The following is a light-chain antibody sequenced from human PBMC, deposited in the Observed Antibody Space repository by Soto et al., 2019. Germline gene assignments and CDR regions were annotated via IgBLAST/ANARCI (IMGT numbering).Light chain of an antibody. CDR1: QSISSY. CDR3: QQSYSIPWT. V-gene: IGKV1-39*01. CDR2: AAS. Sequence: DIQMPQSPSSLSASVPDRVTFTFRASQSISSYLNWYQQKKGQAPKVLIYAASSLQSGVPSRFSGSGSGTDFTLTISSLQPEDFATYYCQQSYSIPWTFGQGTKVDIK. J-gene: IGKJ1*01.